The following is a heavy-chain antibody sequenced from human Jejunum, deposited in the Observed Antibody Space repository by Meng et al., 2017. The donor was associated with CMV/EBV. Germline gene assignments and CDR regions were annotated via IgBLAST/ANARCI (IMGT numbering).Heavy chain of an antibody. CDR1: GYTFFSYD. Sequence: HVQRVQSGAEVKKPGVSLKVSCKASGYTFFSYDITWVRQDPGQGLEWMGWISTYNGKTNFAQKLLGRVTMTTDTSTNTAYMELRSLRSDDTAIYYCVRGIVGTTIDLWGRGTLVTVSS. CDR2: ISTYNGKT. CDR3: VRGIVGTTIDL. V-gene: IGHV1-18*01. D-gene: IGHD1-26*01. J-gene: IGHJ5*02.